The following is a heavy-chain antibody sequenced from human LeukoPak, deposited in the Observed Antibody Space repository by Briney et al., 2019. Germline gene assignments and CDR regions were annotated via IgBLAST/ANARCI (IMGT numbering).Heavy chain of an antibody. V-gene: IGHV1-18*01. D-gene: IGHD3-10*01. CDR2: ISAYNGNT. CDR3: ARAELEGYYGLGSYLNC. J-gene: IGHJ4*02. CDR1: GYTFTSYG. Sequence: AASVKVSCKASGYTFTSYGISWVRQAPGQGLEWMGWISAYNGNTNYAQKLQGRVTMTTDTSTSTAYMELRSLRSDDTAVYYCARAELEGYYGLGSYLNCWGQGTLVTVSS.